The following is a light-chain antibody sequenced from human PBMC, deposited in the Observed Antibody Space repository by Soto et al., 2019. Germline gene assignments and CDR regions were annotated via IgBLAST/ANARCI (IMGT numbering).Light chain of an antibody. CDR1: QSVSSS. Sequence: EIVMTQSPATLSVSPGERATLSCRASQSVSSSLAWYQHKPGQAPRLLIYGASTRATGIPARFSGRGSGTEFTLTISSLQSEDCAVYYCQQCNDWPHTFGQGTKLEIK. CDR3: QQCNDWPHT. J-gene: IGKJ2*01. V-gene: IGKV3-15*01. CDR2: GAS.